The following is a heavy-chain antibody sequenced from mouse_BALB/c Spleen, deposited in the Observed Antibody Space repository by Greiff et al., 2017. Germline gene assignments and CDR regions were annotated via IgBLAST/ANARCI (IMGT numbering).Heavy chain of an antibody. D-gene: IGHD2-4*01. J-gene: IGHJ4*01. Sequence: EVQRVESGGGLVKPGGSLKLSCAASGFTFSSYAMSWVRQTPEKRLEWVASISSGGSTYYPDSVKGRFTISRDNAMNILYLQMSSLRSEDTAMYYCARDEEGLRRSYAMDYWGQGTSVTVSS. CDR1: GFTFSSYA. V-gene: IGHV5-6-5*01. CDR2: ISSGGST. CDR3: ARDEEGLRRSYAMDY.